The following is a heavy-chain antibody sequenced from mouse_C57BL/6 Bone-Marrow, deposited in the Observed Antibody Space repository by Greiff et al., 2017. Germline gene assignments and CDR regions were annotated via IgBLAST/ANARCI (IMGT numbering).Heavy chain of an antibody. CDR1: GYTFTSYW. V-gene: IGHV1-50*01. CDR2: IDPSDSDT. Sequence: QVQLQQPGAELVKPGASVKLSCKASGYTFTSYWMQWVKQRPGQGLEWIGEIDPSDSDTNYNQKFKGKATLTVDTSSSTAYMQLNSLTSEDSAVYYCAREDWDWYFDVWGTGTTVTVSS. CDR3: AREDWDWYFDV. D-gene: IGHD4-1*01. J-gene: IGHJ1*03.